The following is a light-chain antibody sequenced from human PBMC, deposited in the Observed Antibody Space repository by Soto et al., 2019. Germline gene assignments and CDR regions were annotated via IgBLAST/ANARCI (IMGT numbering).Light chain of an antibody. CDR2: GAS. CDR3: QQYNNWPIT. Sequence: EMVLTQSPATLSASPGERATLSCRVSQSVSNNLAWYQQKPGQAPRLLIYGASTRATGIPARFSGSGSGTEFTLTISSLQSEDFEVYYCQQYNNWPITFGQGTRLEIK. J-gene: IGKJ5*01. CDR1: QSVSNN. V-gene: IGKV3-15*01.